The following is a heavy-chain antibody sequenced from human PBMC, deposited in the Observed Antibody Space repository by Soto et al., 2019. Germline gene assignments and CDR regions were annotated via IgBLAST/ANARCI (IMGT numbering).Heavy chain of an antibody. CDR1: GYTFTSYG. CDR2: ISAYNGNT. CDR3: ARASGSAYWFDP. V-gene: IGHV1-18*01. J-gene: IGHJ5*02. D-gene: IGHD1-26*01. Sequence: QVQLVQSGAEVKKPGASVKVSCKASGYTFTSYGISWVRQAPGQGLEWMGWISAYNGNTNYAQKLQGRVTMTTDTPTSTAYMELRTLRSHDTAVYYYARASGSAYWFDPWGQGTLVTVSS.